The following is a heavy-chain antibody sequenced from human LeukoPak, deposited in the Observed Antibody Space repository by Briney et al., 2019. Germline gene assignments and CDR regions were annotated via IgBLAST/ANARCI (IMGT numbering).Heavy chain of an antibody. CDR3: ARGGGYSSSSNWFAP. J-gene: IGHJ5*02. V-gene: IGHV4-4*07. CDR1: GGSISSYY. Sequence: PSETLSLTCTVSGGSISSYYWSWFRQPAGKGLEWIGRIYTSGSTNYNPSLKSRVTMSVDTSKNQFSLKLSSVTAADTAVYYCARGGGYSSSSNWFAPGGQGPLVTVSS. D-gene: IGHD6-13*01. CDR2: IYTSGST.